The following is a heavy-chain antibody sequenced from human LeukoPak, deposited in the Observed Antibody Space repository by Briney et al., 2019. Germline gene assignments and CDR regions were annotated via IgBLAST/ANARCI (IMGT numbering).Heavy chain of an antibody. Sequence: QPGGSLRLSCAASGFTFSSYAMSWVRQAPGKGLEWVSAISGSGGSTYYADSVKGRFTISRDNSKNTLYLQMNSLRAEDTAVYYCAKAGGVLYDFWSGYSPSPFDIWGQGTMVTVSS. V-gene: IGHV3-23*01. CDR2: ISGSGGST. CDR1: GFTFSSYA. D-gene: IGHD3-3*01. CDR3: AKAGGVLYDFWSGYSPSPFDI. J-gene: IGHJ3*02.